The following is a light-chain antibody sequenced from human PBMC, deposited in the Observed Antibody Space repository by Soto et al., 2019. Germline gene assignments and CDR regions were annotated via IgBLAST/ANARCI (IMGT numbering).Light chain of an antibody. J-gene: IGKJ1*01. CDR3: MQATHLPRT. V-gene: IGKV2-30*01. CDR1: QSLVFRDGNTY. Sequence: DVVMTQSPLSLPVALGQPASVSGRSRQSLVFRDGNTYLNWFHQRPGQSPRRLIYKVSYRDPGVPDRFSGSESGTNVTLTISRVEAEDVGIYYCMQATHLPRTFGQWTSVEIK. CDR2: KVS.